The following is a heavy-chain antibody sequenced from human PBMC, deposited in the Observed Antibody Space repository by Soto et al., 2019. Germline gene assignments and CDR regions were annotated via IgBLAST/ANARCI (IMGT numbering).Heavy chain of an antibody. D-gene: IGHD7-27*01. Sequence: QVQLQESGPGLVKPSQTLSLTCAVSGGSISTVDYYWSWIRQPPGKGLEWIGYIYYGGSTYYNPSPRSRVTISTDTSKTRFSRKLSSLTAAAPAWIYWAGWDSDGNCASPPGEGGQGTRVTVSS. J-gene: IGHJ4*02. V-gene: IGHV4-30-4*01. CDR1: GGSISTVDYY. CDR2: IYYGGST. CDR3: AGWDSDGNCASPPGE.